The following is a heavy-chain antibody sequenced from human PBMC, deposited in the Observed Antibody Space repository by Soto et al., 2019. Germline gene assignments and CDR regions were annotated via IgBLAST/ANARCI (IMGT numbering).Heavy chain of an antibody. CDR2: IDPSDSQT. CDR3: ARQIYDSDTGPNFQYYFDS. CDR1: GYSFAGYW. D-gene: IGHD3-22*01. Sequence: GESLKISCKGSGYSFAGYWITWVRQKPGKGLEWMGRIDPSDSQTYYSPSFRGHVTITATKSITTVFLQWSSLRASDTAMYYCARQIYDSDTGPNFQYYFDSWGQGTPVTVSS. V-gene: IGHV5-10-1*01. J-gene: IGHJ4*02.